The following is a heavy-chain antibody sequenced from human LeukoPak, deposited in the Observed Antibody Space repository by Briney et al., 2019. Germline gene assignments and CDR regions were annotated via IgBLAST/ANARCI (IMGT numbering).Heavy chain of an antibody. CDR3: ARDLREDYYDSSGYCSDY. J-gene: IGHJ4*02. CDR2: ISSSGSTI. Sequence: GGSLRLSCAASGFTFSDYYMSWIRQAPGKGLEWVSYISSSGSTIYYADSVKGRFTISRDNAKNSLYLQMNSLRAEDTAVYYCARDLREDYYDSSGYCSDYWGQGTLVTVSS. CDR1: GFTFSDYY. D-gene: IGHD3-22*01. V-gene: IGHV3-11*04.